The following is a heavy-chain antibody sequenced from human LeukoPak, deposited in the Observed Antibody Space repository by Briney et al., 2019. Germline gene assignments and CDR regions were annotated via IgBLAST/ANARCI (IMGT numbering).Heavy chain of an antibody. D-gene: IGHD2-15*01. J-gene: IGHJ4*02. CDR3: ARHRYCSGGSCYEGGYYFDY. CDR2: IYDSGNT. Sequence: SETLSLTCTVSGYSISSGYCWDWIRQPPGKGLEWIGSIYDSGNTYYNPSLKSRVTISVDTSKNQFSLKLSSVTAADTAVYYCARHRYCSGGSCYEGGYYFDYWGQGTLVTVSS. CDR1: GYSISSGYC. V-gene: IGHV4-38-2*02.